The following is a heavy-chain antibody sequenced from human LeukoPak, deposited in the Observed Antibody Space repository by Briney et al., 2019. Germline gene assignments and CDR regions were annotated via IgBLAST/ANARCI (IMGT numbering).Heavy chain of an antibody. V-gene: IGHV3-33*06. CDR3: AKESGRYGLDAFDI. Sequence: GGSLRLSCAASGFTFSSYGMHWVRQAPGKGLEWVAVIWYDGSNKYYADSVKGRFTISRDNSKNTLYLQMNSLRAEDTAVYYCAKESGRYGLDAFDIWGQGTMVTVSS. CDR2: IWYDGSNK. J-gene: IGHJ3*02. D-gene: IGHD1-26*01. CDR1: GFTFSSYG.